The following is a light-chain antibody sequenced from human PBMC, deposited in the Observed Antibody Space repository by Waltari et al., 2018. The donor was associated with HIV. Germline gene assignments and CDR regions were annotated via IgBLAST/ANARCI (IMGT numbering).Light chain of an antibody. CDR3: QQYHSSPYT. V-gene: IGKV1-8*01. Sequence: IRMTQYPPSLSASVGDRVSLTCRASQDIARSLAWYQQQPGRAPRLLIHAASTLQSGVPLRFGGSGSGTDFTLTISCLQSEDVATYYCQQYHSSPYTFGPGTKVDIK. J-gene: IGKJ3*01. CDR2: AAS. CDR1: QDIARS.